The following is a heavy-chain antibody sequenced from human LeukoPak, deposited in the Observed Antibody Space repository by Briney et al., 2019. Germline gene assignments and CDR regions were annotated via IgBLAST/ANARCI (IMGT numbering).Heavy chain of an antibody. CDR1: GYTFTSYE. V-gene: IGHV1-8*01. CDR2: MNPDNGDT. CDR3: ARGLGTYDSSELTWPMISF. D-gene: IGHD3-22*01. J-gene: IGHJ4*02. Sequence: ASVKVSCKASGYTFTSYEINWVRQATGQGLEWMGWMNPDNGDTAYAQKFQGRITMTRSTSISTAYLELSGLRSEDTAVYYCARGLGTYDSSELTWPMISFWGQGTLVTVSS.